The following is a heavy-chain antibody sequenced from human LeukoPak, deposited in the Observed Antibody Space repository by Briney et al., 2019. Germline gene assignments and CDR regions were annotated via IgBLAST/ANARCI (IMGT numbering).Heavy chain of an antibody. CDR2: IIPIFGTA. D-gene: IGHD3-22*01. CDR3: ASPSDDYDSSGYYFRWLDP. J-gene: IGHJ5*02. Sequence: ASVKVSRKASGGTFSSYAISWVRQAPGQGLEWMGGIIPIFGTANYAQKFQGRVTITADESTSTAYMELSSLRSEDTAVYYCASPSDDYDSSGYYFRWLDPWGQGTLVTVSS. V-gene: IGHV1-69*13. CDR1: GGTFSSYA.